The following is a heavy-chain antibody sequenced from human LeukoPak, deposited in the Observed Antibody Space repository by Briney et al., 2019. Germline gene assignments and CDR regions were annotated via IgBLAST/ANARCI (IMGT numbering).Heavy chain of an antibody. Sequence: SQTLSLTCTVSGRSISSGSYYWSWIRQPAGNGLEWIGRIYTSGSTNYNPSLKSRGTISVDTSKNQFSLKLSSVTAADTAVYYCARERYLRNWFDPWGQGTLVTVSS. CDR3: ARERYLRNWFDP. J-gene: IGHJ5*02. CDR1: GRSISSGSYY. CDR2: IYTSGST. V-gene: IGHV4-61*02. D-gene: IGHD3-9*01.